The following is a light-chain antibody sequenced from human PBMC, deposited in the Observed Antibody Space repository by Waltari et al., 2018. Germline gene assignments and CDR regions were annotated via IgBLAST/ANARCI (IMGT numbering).Light chain of an antibody. J-gene: IGKJ5*01. CDR2: DAS. Sequence: DIQMTQSPSSLSASVGDRVTITCQASQDISNYLNWYQQKPGKGPKLLIYDASNLETGVPSRFSGSGSGTDVTFTISSLQPEDIATYYCQQYDNLPTFGQGTRLEIK. CDR3: QQYDNLPT. CDR1: QDISNY. V-gene: IGKV1-33*01.